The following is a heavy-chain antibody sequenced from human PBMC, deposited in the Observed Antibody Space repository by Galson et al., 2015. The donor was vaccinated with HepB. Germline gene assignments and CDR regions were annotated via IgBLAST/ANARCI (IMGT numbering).Heavy chain of an antibody. CDR3: ARDGRGISVALGYYYAMEV. CDR1: GFTLSSYA. CDR2: IWYDGSDK. J-gene: IGHJ6*02. Sequence: SLRLSCAASGFTLSSYAMNWVRQAPGKGLEWVAAIWYDGSDKYYADSVKGRFTISRDNSKNTVYLQMNSLRAADTAVYFCARDGRGISVALGYYYAMEVWGQGTTVTVSS. D-gene: IGHD6-19*01. V-gene: IGHV3-33*01.